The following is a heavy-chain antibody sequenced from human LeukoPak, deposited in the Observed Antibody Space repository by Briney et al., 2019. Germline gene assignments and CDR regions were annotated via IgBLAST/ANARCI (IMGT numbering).Heavy chain of an antibody. D-gene: IGHD3-10*01. V-gene: IGHV4-4*07. CDR1: GGSISSY. Sequence: SETLSLTCTVSGGSISSYWSRIRQPAGKGLEWIGRIYGSGTTTYNPSLKSRVSMSIDTSKNQFSLKLMSMTAADTAVYYCARDSGTTGEVKFDPWGQGTLVTVSS. CDR2: IYGSGTT. CDR3: ARDSGTTGEVKFDP. J-gene: IGHJ5*02.